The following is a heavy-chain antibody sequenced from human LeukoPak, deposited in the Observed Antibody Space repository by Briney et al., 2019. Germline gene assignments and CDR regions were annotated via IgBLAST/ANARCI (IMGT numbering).Heavy chain of an antibody. V-gene: IGHV3-23*01. CDR3: AKEFHGSGSYRDY. Sequence: SGGSLRLSYAASGFTFSSYAMSWVRQAPGKGLEWGSAISGSGGSTYYANSVKGRFTISRDNPKNTLYLQMNSLRAEDTAVYYCAKEFHGSGSYRDYWGQGTLVTVSS. CDR1: GFTFSSYA. CDR2: ISGSGGST. D-gene: IGHD3-10*01. J-gene: IGHJ4*02.